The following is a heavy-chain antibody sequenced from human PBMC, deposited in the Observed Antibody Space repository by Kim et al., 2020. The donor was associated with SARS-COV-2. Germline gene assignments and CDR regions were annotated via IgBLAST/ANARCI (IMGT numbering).Heavy chain of an antibody. D-gene: IGHD6-19*01. CDR3: ARSAVVGIFDY. V-gene: IGHV4-4*07. CDR2: T. Sequence: TNDNPAIKSRVTMSVDTSKNQFSLKLSSVTAADTAVYYWARSAVVGIFDYWGQGTLVTVSS. J-gene: IGHJ4*02.